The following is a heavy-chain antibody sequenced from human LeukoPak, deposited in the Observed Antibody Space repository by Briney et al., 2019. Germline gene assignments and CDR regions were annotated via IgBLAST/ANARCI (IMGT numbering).Heavy chain of an antibody. CDR1: SDCISRFY. CDR3: ARQIASAGTAGFDF. J-gene: IGHJ4*02. CDR2: IYSTGST. V-gene: IGHV4-4*07. Sequence: SETLALTCTVSSDCISRFYWTWIRQPAGKGLEWIGRIYSTGSTNYNPSLKSRVTMSVDTSKNQFSLRLRSVTAADTAVYYCARQIASAGTAGFDFWGQGALVTVSS. D-gene: IGHD6-13*01.